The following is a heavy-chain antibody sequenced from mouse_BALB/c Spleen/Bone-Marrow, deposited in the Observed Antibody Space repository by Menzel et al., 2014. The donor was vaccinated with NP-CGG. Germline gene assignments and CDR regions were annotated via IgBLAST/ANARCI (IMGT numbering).Heavy chain of an antibody. CDR3: TRRSLLSDYYALDY. J-gene: IGHJ4*01. CDR2: INPSNGGT. V-gene: IGHV1S16*01. Sequence: VQLQQSGAELVKPGASVKLSCKASGYTFTSFYMYWVKQGPGQGLEWIGDINPSNGGTNFNEKFRKKATLTVDTSSSTAYMEFSSLTSEDSAVYYCTRRSLLSDYYALDYWGQGTSVTVSS. D-gene: IGHD6-1*01. CDR1: GYTFTSFY.